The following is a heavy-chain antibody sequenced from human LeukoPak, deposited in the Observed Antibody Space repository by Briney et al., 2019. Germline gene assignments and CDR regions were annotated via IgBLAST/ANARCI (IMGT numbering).Heavy chain of an antibody. Sequence: SDTLSLTCTVYGGSISIYYWSWIRQPPGKGLEWIGYIYYSGSTNYNPSLKSRVTISVDTSKDQFSLKLSSVTAADTAVYYCVRASSGWSNGFDYWGQGTLVTVSS. V-gene: IGHV4-59*01. CDR2: IYYSGST. J-gene: IGHJ4*02. CDR3: VRASSGWSNGFDY. D-gene: IGHD6-19*01. CDR1: GGSISIYY.